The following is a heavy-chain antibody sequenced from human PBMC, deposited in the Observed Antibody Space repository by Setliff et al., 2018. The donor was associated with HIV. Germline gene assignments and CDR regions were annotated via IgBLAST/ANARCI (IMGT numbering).Heavy chain of an antibody. D-gene: IGHD3-3*01. J-gene: IGHJ4*02. CDR1: GGSISSHY. V-gene: IGHV4-59*11. Sequence: SETLSLTCTVSGGSISSHYWSWIRQPPGKGLEWIGYIYIYNSGSTNYNPSLTSRVTISVDTSRNQFSLKLTSVTAADTAIYYCARGVNFDYWGQGTQVTVSS. CDR2: IYIYNSGST. CDR3: ARGVNFDY.